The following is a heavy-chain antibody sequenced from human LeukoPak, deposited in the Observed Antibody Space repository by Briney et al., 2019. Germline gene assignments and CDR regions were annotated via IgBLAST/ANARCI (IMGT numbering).Heavy chain of an antibody. CDR2: IYYSGST. V-gene: IGHV4-59*01. CDR1: GGSISSYY. Sequence: KPSETLSLTCTVSGGSISSYYWSWIRQPPGKGLEWIGYIYYSGSTNYNPSLKSRVTISVDTSKNQFSLKLSSVTAADAAVYYCARERTYYDILTGYSTLEYYLDYWGQGTLVTVSS. CDR3: ARERTYYDILTGYSTLEYYLDY. D-gene: IGHD3-9*01. J-gene: IGHJ4*02.